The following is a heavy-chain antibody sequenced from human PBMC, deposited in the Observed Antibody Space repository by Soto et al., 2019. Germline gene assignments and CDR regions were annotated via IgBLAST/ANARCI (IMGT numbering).Heavy chain of an antibody. J-gene: IGHJ3*02. Sequence: TLSLTCTVSVGSSSSGGYYWSWILQHPGKGLEWIGYIYYSGSTYYNPSLKSRVTISVDTSKNQFSLKLSSVTAADTAVYYCARGYGSGSPDAFDIWGQGTMVTVSS. D-gene: IGHD3-10*01. V-gene: IGHV4-31*03. CDR1: VGSSSSGGYY. CDR2: IYYSGST. CDR3: ARGYGSGSPDAFDI.